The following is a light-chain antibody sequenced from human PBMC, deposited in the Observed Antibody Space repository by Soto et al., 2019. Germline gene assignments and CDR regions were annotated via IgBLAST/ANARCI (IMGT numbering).Light chain of an antibody. CDR2: EVS. CDR3: SSYTSISTYV. J-gene: IGLJ1*01. V-gene: IGLV2-18*02. CDR1: SSYVGGYNR. Sequence: QSALTQPPSVSGSPGQSVTISCTGTSSYVGGYNRVSWYRQPPGTAPKLMIYEVSSRPSGVPDRFSGSKSGNTASLTISGLQAEDEADYYCSSYTSISTYVFGTGTKVTVL.